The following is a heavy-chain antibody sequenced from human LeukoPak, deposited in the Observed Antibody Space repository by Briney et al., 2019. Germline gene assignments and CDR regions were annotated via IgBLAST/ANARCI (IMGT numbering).Heavy chain of an antibody. CDR2: IYHTGSA. CDR3: ARYCTSTTCILRGFDY. CDR1: GHSLTSGHY. V-gene: IGHV4-38-2*01. J-gene: IGHJ4*02. D-gene: IGHD2-2*01. Sequence: PSQTLSLTCSVSGHSLTSGHYWGWIRQPPGKGLEWIANIYHTGSAHYNPSLKSRVTLSVDTSKNQSSLKLSSVTAADTALYYGARYCTSTTCILRGFDYWGQGTLVTVSS.